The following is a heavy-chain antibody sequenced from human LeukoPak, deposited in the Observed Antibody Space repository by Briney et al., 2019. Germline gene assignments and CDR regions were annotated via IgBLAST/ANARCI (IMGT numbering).Heavy chain of an antibody. CDR2: ISAYNGNT. V-gene: IGHV1-18*01. D-gene: IGHD3-3*01. CDR1: GYTFTSYG. J-gene: IGHJ4*02. CDR3: AREFGDYDFWSGYSFPFDY. Sequence: GASVKVSCKASGYTFTSYGISWVRQAPGQGLEWMGWISAYNGNTNYAQKLQGRVTMTTDTSTSTAYMELRSLRSDDTAVYYCAREFGDYDFWSGYSFPFDYWGQGTLATVSS.